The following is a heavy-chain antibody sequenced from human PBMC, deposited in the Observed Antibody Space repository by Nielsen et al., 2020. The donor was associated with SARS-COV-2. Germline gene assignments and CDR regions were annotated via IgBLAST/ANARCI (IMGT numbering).Heavy chain of an antibody. D-gene: IGHD2-8*01. J-gene: IGHJ4*02. CDR3: AKVPREDIVLMVYAIFTIPPPDY. CDR2: ISYDGSNK. V-gene: IGHV3-30*18. Sequence: GSLKISCAASGFTFSSYGMHWVRQAPGKGLEWVAVISYDGSNKYYADSVKGRFTISRDNSKNTLYLQMNSLRAEDTAVYYCAKVPREDIVLMVYAIFTIPPPDYWGQGTLVTVSS. CDR1: GFTFSSYG.